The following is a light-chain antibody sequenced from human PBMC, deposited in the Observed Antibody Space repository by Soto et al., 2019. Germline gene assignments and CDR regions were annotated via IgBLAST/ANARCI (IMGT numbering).Light chain of an antibody. CDR1: SRDVGGYNY. CDR3: SSFTISTYV. CDR2: DVT. V-gene: IGLV2-14*01. J-gene: IGLJ1*01. Sequence: LTQPASVSGSPGQSITISCTGTSRDVGGYNYVSWYQHYPDKAPKLIIYDVTSRPSGVSDRFSGSKSGNTASLTISGLQPEDEAHYYCSSFTISTYVFGSGTKGTVL.